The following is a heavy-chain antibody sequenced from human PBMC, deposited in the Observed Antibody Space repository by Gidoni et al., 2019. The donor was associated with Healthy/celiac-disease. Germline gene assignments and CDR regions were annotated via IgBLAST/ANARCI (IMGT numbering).Heavy chain of an antibody. Sequence: QVQLVESGGGVVQPGRSLRLSCAASGFTFSSYGMPWVRQAPGKGLEWVAVISYDGSNKYYADSVKGRFTISRDNSKDTLYLQMNSLRAEDTAVYYCATATSGGYSSSWPKVDAFDIWGQGTMVTVSS. CDR1: GFTFSSYG. J-gene: IGHJ3*02. CDR2: ISYDGSNK. V-gene: IGHV3-30*03. CDR3: ATATSGGYSSSWPKVDAFDI. D-gene: IGHD6-13*01.